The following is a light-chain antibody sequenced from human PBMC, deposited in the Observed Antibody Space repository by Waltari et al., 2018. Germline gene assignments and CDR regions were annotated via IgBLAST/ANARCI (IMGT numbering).Light chain of an antibody. J-gene: IGKJ1*01. CDR3: QMNVRLPAT. CDR1: QSGSRS. Sequence: EIVLTQSPGTLSLSPGERATPSSMARQSGSRSLAWYQQTHRQAPRLPLYDASSRATGIPDRFSGSGSGTDFCFTICRVEPEDFELYYCQMNVRLPATFGQGTKVEVK. V-gene: IGKV3-20*01. CDR2: DAS.